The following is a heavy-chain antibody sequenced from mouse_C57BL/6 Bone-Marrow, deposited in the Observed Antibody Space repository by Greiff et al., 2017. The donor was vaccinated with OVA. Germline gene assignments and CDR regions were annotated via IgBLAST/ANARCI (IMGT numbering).Heavy chain of an antibody. Sequence: EVKLVESGGGLVQPGGSLKLSCAASGFTFSDYYMYWVRQTPEKRLEWVAYISNGGGSTYYPDTVKGRFTISRDNAKNTLYLQMSRLKSEDTAMYYCARHVYYGYYFDYWGQGTTLTVSS. V-gene: IGHV5-12*01. CDR1: GFTFSDYY. CDR3: ARHVYYGYYFDY. J-gene: IGHJ2*01. CDR2: ISNGGGST. D-gene: IGHD2-2*01.